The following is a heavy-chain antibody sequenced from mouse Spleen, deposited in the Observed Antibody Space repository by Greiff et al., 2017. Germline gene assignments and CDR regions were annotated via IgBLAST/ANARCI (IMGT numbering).Heavy chain of an antibody. J-gene: IGHJ3*01. CDR3: TSYDYDVAWFAY. CDR2: IYPGNSDT. CDR1: GYTFTSYW. V-gene: IGHV1-5*01. D-gene: IGHD2-4*01. Sequence: DVQLQESGTVLARPGASVKMSCKTSGYTFTSYWMHWVKQRPGQGLEWIGAIYPGNSDTSYNQKFKGKAKLTAVTSASTAYMELSSLTNEDSAVYYCTSYDYDVAWFAYWGQGTLVTVSA.